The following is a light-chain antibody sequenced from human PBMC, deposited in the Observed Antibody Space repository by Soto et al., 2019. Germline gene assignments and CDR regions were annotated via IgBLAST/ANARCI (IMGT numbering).Light chain of an antibody. CDR2: SAS. V-gene: IGKV1-39*01. CDR3: QQSFSVPIT. CDR1: QSIAGY. Sequence: DIQMTQSPSSLSASVWDRVTITCRASQSIAGYLSWYQQRPGKAPKFLIYSASSLQRGVPSRFSGSGSGTDFSLTINGLQPEDFATYFCQQSFSVPITFGQGTRLEIK. J-gene: IGKJ5*01.